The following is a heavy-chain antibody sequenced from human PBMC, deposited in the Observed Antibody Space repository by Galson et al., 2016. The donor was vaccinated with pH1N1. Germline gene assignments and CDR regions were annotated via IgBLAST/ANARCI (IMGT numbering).Heavy chain of an antibody. J-gene: IGHJ4*02. Sequence: WVANINQDGDKKYYVGSVEGRFTISRDNAKNSLYLQMNNLRDEDTAMYFCARRYFDYWGQGALVTVSS. V-gene: IGHV3-7*04. CDR2: INQDGDKK. CDR3: ARRYFDY. D-gene: IGHD3-9*01.